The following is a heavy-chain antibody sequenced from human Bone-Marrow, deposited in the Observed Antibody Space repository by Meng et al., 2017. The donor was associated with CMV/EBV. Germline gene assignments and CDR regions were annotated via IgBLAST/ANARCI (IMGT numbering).Heavy chain of an antibody. CDR2: ISSSSSYI. CDR3: ASSGGSSWYVGTHYYYGMDG. J-gene: IGHJ6*02. D-gene: IGHD6-13*01. Sequence: GGSLRLSCAASGFTFSSYSMNWVRQAPGKGLEWVSSISSSSSYIYYADSVKGRFTISRDNAKNSLYLQINRLRAEDTAVYYCASSGGSSWYVGTHYYYGMDGWGQGTTVTVSS. V-gene: IGHV3-21*01. CDR1: GFTFSSYS.